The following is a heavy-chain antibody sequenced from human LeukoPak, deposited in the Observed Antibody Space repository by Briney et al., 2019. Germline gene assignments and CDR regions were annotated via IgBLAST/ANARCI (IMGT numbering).Heavy chain of an antibody. CDR1: GFTFSSYW. CDR3: ARSRIFTIFGVVPQYNWFDP. Sequence: PGGSLRLSCAASGFTFSSYWMRWVRQAPGKGLVWVSRINSDGSSTSYADSVKGRFTISRDNAKNTLYLQMNSLRAEDTAVYYCARSRIFTIFGVVPQYNWFDPWGQGTLVTVSS. V-gene: IGHV3-74*01. D-gene: IGHD3-3*01. CDR2: INSDGSST. J-gene: IGHJ5*02.